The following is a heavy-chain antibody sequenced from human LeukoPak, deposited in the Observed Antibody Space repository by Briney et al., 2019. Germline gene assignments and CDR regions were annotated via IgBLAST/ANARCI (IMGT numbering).Heavy chain of an antibody. V-gene: IGHV4-39*02. CDR2: IYSGGET. CDR1: GDSISSSHYY. J-gene: IGHJ4*02. Sequence: SETLSLTCTVSGDSISSSHYYWGWIRQSPGKGLEWIGIIYSGGETHYNPSLNSRVTIFLDTSKNRFSLNLISVTATDTAVYYCVRDYSNFVQGDWGQGTLVTVSS. D-gene: IGHD4-11*01. CDR3: VRDYSNFVQGD.